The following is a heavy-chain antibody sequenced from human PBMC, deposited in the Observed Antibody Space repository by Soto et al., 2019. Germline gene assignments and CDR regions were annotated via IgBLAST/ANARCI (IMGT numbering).Heavy chain of an antibody. Sequence: SETLSLTCTVSGDSINNDYWSWIRQPPGRGLEWIGYIFYSGSTNYNPSLKSRVTMSVDRSKNHFSLKLTSVTVADTAVYYCVTGGDGYRFDYWGQGTLVTVS. V-gene: IGHV4-59*01. CDR3: VTGGDGYRFDY. CDR1: GDSINNDY. D-gene: IGHD2-21*02. CDR2: IFYSGST. J-gene: IGHJ4*02.